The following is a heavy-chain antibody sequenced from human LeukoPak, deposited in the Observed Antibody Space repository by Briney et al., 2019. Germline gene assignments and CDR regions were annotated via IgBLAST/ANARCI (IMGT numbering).Heavy chain of an antibody. CDR1: GGTFSSYA. J-gene: IGHJ6*02. Sequence: ASVKVSCKASGGTFSSYAISWVRQAPGQGLEWMGDVIPLFGTATYAQMLQGRVTIIADESTTTAYMELNNLRSEDTAVYFCARDLKTDFGGNPYYYNGMDVWGQGTTVTVSS. V-gene: IGHV1-69*13. CDR3: ARDLKTDFGGNPYYYNGMDV. D-gene: IGHD4-23*01. CDR2: VIPLFGTA.